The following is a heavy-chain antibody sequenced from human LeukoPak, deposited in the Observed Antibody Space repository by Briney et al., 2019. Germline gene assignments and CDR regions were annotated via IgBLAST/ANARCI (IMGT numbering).Heavy chain of an antibody. CDR2: ISTSGSST. D-gene: IGHD4-17*01. V-gene: IGHV3-21*01. CDR1: GFTFSTYN. Sequence: GGSLGLSCAASGFTFSTYNMNWVRQAPGKGLEWVSSISTSGSSTFYADSMKGRFTISRDNAKSSLYLQMSSLRAEDTAVYYCAREPGNNGDLDYWGQGTLVTVSS. CDR3: AREPGNNGDLDY. J-gene: IGHJ4*02.